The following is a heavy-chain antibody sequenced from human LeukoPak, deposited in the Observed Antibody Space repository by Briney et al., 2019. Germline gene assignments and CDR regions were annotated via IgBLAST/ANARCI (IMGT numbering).Heavy chain of an antibody. CDR2: INQDGSEK. Sequence: PGGSLRLSCAASGLTFSRYWLTWVRQAPGKRLEWVANINQDGSEKNYVDSVKGRFTISRDNAKSSLSLQMNSLRDEDTAVYHCVSRGCTANACFVSSFNCFDHWGQGSLVTVSS. CDR3: VSRGCTANACFVSSFNCFDH. J-gene: IGHJ4*02. CDR1: GLTFSRYW. D-gene: IGHD2-8*02. V-gene: IGHV3-7*03.